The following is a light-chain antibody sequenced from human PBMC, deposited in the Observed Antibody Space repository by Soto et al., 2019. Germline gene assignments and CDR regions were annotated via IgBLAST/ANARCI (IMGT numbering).Light chain of an antibody. CDR1: SSDVGLYDY. Sequence: SPMTLPASVSGAPGHSITISCTGTSSDVGLYDYVSWYQQHPGKAPQPMIYAVSNRPSGVSNRFSPSKSGNTASLFISGLQAEYEADYYCSSYTSDSSYGFGSRTKVTV. J-gene: IGLJ1*01. CDR3: SSYTSDSSYG. V-gene: IGLV2-14*01. CDR2: AVS.